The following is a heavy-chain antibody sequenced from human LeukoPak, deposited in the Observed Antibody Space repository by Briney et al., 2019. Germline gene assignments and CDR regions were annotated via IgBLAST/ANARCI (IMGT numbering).Heavy chain of an antibody. J-gene: IGHJ4*02. Sequence: PRGSLRLSCAASGFTFSSSAMSWVRQAPGTGLEWVSTISGSGGTTYYADSVKGRFTISRDNSKNTLYLQMNSPRPEDTAVYYCAKLHNLNCDYWGLGTLATVSS. V-gene: IGHV3-23*01. CDR3: AKLHNLNCDY. CDR1: GFTFSSSA. D-gene: IGHD1-14*01. CDR2: ISGSGGTT.